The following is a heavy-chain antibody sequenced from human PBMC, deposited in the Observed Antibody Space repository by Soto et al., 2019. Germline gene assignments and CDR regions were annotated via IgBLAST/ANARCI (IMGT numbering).Heavy chain of an antibody. Sequence: GGSLRLSCAASGFTFSSYGMHWVRQAPGKGLEWVAVIWYDGSNKYYADSVKGRFTISRDNSKNTLYLQMNSLRAEDTAVYYCARGSYGDYYYYMDVWGKGTTVTVSS. CDR3: ARGSYGDYYYYMDV. CDR1: GFTFSSYG. J-gene: IGHJ6*03. CDR2: IWYDGSNK. D-gene: IGHD1-26*01. V-gene: IGHV3-33*01.